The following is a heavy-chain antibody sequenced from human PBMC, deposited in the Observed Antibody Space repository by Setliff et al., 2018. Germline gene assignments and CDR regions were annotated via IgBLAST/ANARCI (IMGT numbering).Heavy chain of an antibody. V-gene: IGHV4-61*09. D-gene: IGHD2-21*01. CDR1: GGSISSGSYY. J-gene: IGHJ2*01. CDR3: AREGVGIVRRGYFDL. CDR2: IYTSGST. Sequence: SETLSLTCTGSGGSISSGSYYWSWIRQPAGKGLEWIGHIYTSGSTNYNPSLKSRVTISVDTSKNQFSLKLSSVTAADTAVYYCAREGVGIVRRGYFDLWGRGTLVTVSS.